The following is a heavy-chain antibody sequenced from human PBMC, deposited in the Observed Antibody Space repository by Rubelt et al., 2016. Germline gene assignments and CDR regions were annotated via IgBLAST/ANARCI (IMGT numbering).Heavy chain of an antibody. V-gene: IGHV4-39*07. CDR3: SRNLVGATFPVDY. CDR1: GGSISSSSYY. Sequence: QLQLQESGPGLVKPSETLSLTCTVSGGSISSSSYYWSWIRQPPGKGLEWIGEINHGGSTNYNPSLKSRVTISVDTSKNQFSLKLSSVTAADTAVYYWSRNLVGATFPVDYWGQGTLVTVSS. CDR2: INHGGST. J-gene: IGHJ4*02. D-gene: IGHD1-26*01.